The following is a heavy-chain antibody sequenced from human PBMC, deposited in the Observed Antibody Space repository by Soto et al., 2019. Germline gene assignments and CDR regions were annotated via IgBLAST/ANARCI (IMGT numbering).Heavy chain of an antibody. CDR2: ISSSSSTI. J-gene: IGHJ6*03. Sequence: PGGSLRLSCAASGFTFSSYSMNWVRQAPGKGLEWVSYISSSSSTIYYADSVKGRFTISRDNAKNSLYLQMNSLRAEDTAVYYCARDFRSDGSAYYYYYMDVWGKGTTVTVSS. CDR3: ARDFRSDGSAYYYYYMDV. CDR1: GFTFSSYS. D-gene: IGHD2-15*01. V-gene: IGHV3-48*01.